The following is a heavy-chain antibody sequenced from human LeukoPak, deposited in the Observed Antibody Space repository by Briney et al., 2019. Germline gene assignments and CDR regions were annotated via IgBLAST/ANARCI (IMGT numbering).Heavy chain of an antibody. CDR2: ISWDGGST. V-gene: IGHV3-43*01. J-gene: IGHJ4*02. D-gene: IGHD4-17*01. CDR3: AKSKTAVTTGYLDY. Sequence: GGSLRLSCAASGFTFDDYTMHWVRQAPGKGLEWVSLISWDGGSTYYADSVKGRFTISRDSCKNSLYLQMNSLRTEDTALYYCAKSKTAVTTGYLDYWGQGTLVTVSS. CDR1: GFTFDDYT.